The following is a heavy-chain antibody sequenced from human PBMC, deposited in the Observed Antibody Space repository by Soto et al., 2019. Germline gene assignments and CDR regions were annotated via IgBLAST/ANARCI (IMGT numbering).Heavy chain of an antibody. J-gene: IGHJ3*02. Sequence: QVQLQQWGAGLLKPSETLSLTCAVYDGSFNGYNWGRIRQPPGKGLEWIGEINHSGGTHYNPSLKRRITLSVDTSKNQFSLKLSSVPAADAAVYYCARGRYQLIWSIWGQGTMVTVSA. CDR2: INHSGGT. CDR1: DGSFNGYN. CDR3: ARGRYQLIWSI. D-gene: IGHD2-2*01. V-gene: IGHV4-34*01.